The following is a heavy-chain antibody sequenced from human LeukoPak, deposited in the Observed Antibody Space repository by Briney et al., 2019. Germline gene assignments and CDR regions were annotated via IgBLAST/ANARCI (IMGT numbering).Heavy chain of an antibody. D-gene: IGHD5-12*01. CDR3: ARQGGGYV. V-gene: IGHV4-31*03. J-gene: IGHJ4*02. CDR1: GGSISSGTYY. Sequence: SSETLSLTCTVSGGSISSGTYYWSWIRQHPRKGLEWIGHIYYSGSTYFNPSLKSRVAISLDTSKSQLSLMLSSVTAADTAVYYCARQGGGYVWGQGTLVTVSS. CDR2: IYYSGST.